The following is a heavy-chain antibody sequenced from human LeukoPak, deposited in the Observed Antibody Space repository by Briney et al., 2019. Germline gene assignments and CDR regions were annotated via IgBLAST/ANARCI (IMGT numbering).Heavy chain of an antibody. J-gene: IGHJ5*02. CDR3: ARGQRNRLVISDNWFDP. D-gene: IGHD3-9*01. CDR1: GYTFTSYY. Sequence: GASVKVSCKASGYTFTSYYMHWVGQAPGQGLEWMGGIIPIFGTANYAQKFQGRVTITADESTSTAYMELSSLRSEDTAVYYCARGQRNRLVISDNWFDPWGQGTLVTVSS. V-gene: IGHV1-69*13. CDR2: IIPIFGTA.